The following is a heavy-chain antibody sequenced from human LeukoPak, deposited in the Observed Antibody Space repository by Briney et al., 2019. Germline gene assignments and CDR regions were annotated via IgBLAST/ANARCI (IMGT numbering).Heavy chain of an antibody. CDR2: LSGGGTST. CDR1: GFTFSTYA. Sequence: PGGSLRLSCAASGFTFSTYAMSWVRQAPGKGLEWVSALSGGGTSTYYADSVKGRFTISRDTSKNTLYLQMNSLRAEDTAVYYCAKARASGYYDFWGQGTLVTVSS. CDR3: AKARASGYYDF. J-gene: IGHJ4*02. V-gene: IGHV3-23*01. D-gene: IGHD6-6*01.